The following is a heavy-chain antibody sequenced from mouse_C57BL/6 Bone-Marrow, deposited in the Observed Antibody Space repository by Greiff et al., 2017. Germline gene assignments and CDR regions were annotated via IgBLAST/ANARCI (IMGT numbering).Heavy chain of an antibody. CDR3: TTIYYGNDGAMDY. J-gene: IGHJ4*01. Sequence: VQLQQSGAELVRPGASVKLSCTASGFNIKDDYMHWVKQRPEQGLEWIGWIDPENGDTEYASKFQGKATITADTSANTAYLQLSSLTSEDTAGYYCTTIYYGNDGAMDYWGQGTSVTVSS. V-gene: IGHV14-4*01. D-gene: IGHD2-2*01. CDR1: GFNIKDDY. CDR2: IDPENGDT.